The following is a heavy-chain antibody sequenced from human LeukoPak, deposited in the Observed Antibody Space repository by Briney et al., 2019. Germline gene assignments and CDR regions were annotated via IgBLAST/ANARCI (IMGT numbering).Heavy chain of an antibody. CDR1: GGSISSSSYY. J-gene: IGHJ4*02. CDR3: ASRDYNYRGDY. Sequence: SETLSLTCTVSGGSISSSSYYWGWIRQPPGKGLEGIGSIYYSGSTYYNPSLKSRVTISVDTSKNQFSLNLSSVTAADTAVYYCASRDYNYRGDYWGQGTLVTVSS. D-gene: IGHD5-24*01. CDR2: IYYSGST. V-gene: IGHV4-39*01.